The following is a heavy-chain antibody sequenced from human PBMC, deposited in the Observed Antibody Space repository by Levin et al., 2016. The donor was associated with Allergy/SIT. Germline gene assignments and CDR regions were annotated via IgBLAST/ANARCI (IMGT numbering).Heavy chain of an antibody. CDR2: IYPGDSDT. CDR3: ARHSAELVATVLGDPLDL. J-gene: IGHJ3*01. Sequence: GESLKISCKGSGYSFTTYWIAWVRQMPGKGLEWIGIIYPGDSDTKYSPSFQGQVTISADKSIGAAYLQWGSLKTSDTAMYYCARHSAELVATVLGDPLDLWGQGTMVTVSS. V-gene: IGHV5-51*01. D-gene: IGHD5-12*01. CDR1: GYSFTTYW.